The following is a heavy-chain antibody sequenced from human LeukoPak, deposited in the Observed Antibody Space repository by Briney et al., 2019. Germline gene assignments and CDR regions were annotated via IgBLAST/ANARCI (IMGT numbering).Heavy chain of an antibody. CDR1: GYTFTICG. V-gene: IGHV1-18*01. J-gene: IGHJ4*02. CDR2: ISAYNGNT. CDR3: ARENCSGGSCFPPIDY. Sequence: ASVKLSFKASGYTFTICGISWVRQAPGQGLELMGWISAYNGNTTYAQKLQGRVTMTTDTSTSTAYMELRSLRSDDTAVYYCARENCSGGSCFPPIDYWGQGTLVTVSS. D-gene: IGHD2-15*01.